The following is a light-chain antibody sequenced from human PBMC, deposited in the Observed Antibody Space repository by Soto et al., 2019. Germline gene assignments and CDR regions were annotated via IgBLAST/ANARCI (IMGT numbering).Light chain of an antibody. J-gene: IGLJ1*01. Sequence: SVLTQPPPVSAAPGQKGTLSFSGSSSNFGSNSVSWYQQLPGTAPKLLVYETNRRPSGIPDRFSGSKSGTSATLGITGLQTGDEADYYCATWDRSLSVGVFGTGNKVTVL. CDR1: SSNFGSNS. V-gene: IGLV1-51*02. CDR2: ETN. CDR3: ATWDRSLSVGV.